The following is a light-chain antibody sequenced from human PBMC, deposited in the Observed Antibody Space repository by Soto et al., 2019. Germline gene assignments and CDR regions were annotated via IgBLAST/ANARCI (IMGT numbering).Light chain of an antibody. J-gene: IGLJ2*01. V-gene: IGLV1-40*01. CDR3: QSYDSRLSAYVV. Sequence: QSALTQPPSLSGAPGQRVTISCTGSSSNIGANYDVHWYQHLPGTAPKLLIYGNTNRPSGVPDRFSGSKSGTSASLAISGLQAEDEADYYCQSYDSRLSAYVVFGGGTKLTVL. CDR2: GNT. CDR1: SSNIGANYD.